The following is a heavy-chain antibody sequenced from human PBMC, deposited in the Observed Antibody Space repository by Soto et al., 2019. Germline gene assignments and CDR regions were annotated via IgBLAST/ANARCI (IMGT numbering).Heavy chain of an antibody. CDR2: ISGNGRSI. Sequence: QVQLVESGGGLVKPGGSLRLSCAASGFTFSDYYMSWIRQAPGKGLEWVSYISGNGRSIYYADSVKGRFTISRDNVKNSRYLQMNSVRAEDTAVYYCAKEDGDFDYWGQGTLVTVSS. CDR1: GFTFSDYY. D-gene: IGHD4-17*01. CDR3: AKEDGDFDY. J-gene: IGHJ4*02. V-gene: IGHV3-11*01.